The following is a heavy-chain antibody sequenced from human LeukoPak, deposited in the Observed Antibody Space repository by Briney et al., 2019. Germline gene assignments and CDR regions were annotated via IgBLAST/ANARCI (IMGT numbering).Heavy chain of an antibody. CDR1: GASVTDYY. V-gene: IGHV4-59*02. CDR3: TRGHWGLQS. Sequence: PSETLSLTCTVSGASVTDYYWSWIRQSPGKGLEWISYIHHSGNSDYNPSLRSRVTTSLDTSKNQFSLNLISVTAADTAVYYCTRGHWGLQSWSQGALVTVSS. CDR2: IHHSGNS. D-gene: IGHD7-27*01. J-gene: IGHJ5*02.